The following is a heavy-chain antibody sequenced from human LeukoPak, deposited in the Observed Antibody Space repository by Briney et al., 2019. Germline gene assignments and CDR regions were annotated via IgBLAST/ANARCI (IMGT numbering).Heavy chain of an antibody. J-gene: IGHJ4*02. CDR3: ARDVSDENGSSSRIHLDS. CDR2: IKQDGSEK. Sequence: QSGGSLRLSCAASGFTFSNYWMTWVRQAPGKGLEWVANIKQDGSEKYYVDSVKGRFTISRDNAKNSLFLQMSSLRAEDTAVYYCARDVSDENGSSSRIHLDSWGQGTLVSVSS. CDR1: GFTFSNYW. V-gene: IGHV3-7*01. D-gene: IGHD6-6*01.